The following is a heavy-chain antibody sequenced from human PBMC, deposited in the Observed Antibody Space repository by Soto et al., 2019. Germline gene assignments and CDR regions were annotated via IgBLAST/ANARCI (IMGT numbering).Heavy chain of an antibody. CDR1: GGSISSSSYY. J-gene: IGHJ4*02. V-gene: IGHV4-39*01. CDR2: IYYSGST. Sequence: QLQLQESGPGLVKPSETLSLTCTVSGGSISSSSYYWGWIRQPPGKGLEWIGSIYYSGSTYYNPSLKSPVPIPVHTSNNQFSLKLSSVTAADTALYYCAARDDALLGYWAQGTLVTVSS. CDR3: AARDDALLGY.